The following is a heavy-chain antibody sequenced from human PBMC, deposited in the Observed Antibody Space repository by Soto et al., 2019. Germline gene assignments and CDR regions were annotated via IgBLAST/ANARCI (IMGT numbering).Heavy chain of an antibody. V-gene: IGHV4-39*01. CDR1: WGSISNSGYH. J-gene: IGHJ5*02. D-gene: IGHD5-12*01. Sequence: FVTLCLPWTVVWGSISNSGYHRGLIRQPPGKGLEWIGSIYYSGSTYYNPSLKSRVTISVDTSKNQFSLKLSSVTAADTAVYYCARHECRYDSNWFDPWGQGTLVTV. CDR3: ARHECRYDSNWFDP. CDR2: IYYSGST.